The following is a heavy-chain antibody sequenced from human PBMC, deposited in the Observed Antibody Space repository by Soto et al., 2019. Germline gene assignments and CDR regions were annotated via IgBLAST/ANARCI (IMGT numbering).Heavy chain of an antibody. Sequence: QVQLQESGPGLVKPSQTLSLTCTVSGGSISSGDYYWSWIRQPPGKGLEWIGYIYYSGSAYLNPSLKRRVTISIDTSKTQFSLKLSSVTAADTAVYYCARDIRFGEGHYYYYGMDVWGQGTTVTVSS. CDR2: IYYSGSA. J-gene: IGHJ6*02. V-gene: IGHV4-30-4*01. CDR3: ARDIRFGEGHYYYYGMDV. CDR1: GGSISSGDYY. D-gene: IGHD3-10*01.